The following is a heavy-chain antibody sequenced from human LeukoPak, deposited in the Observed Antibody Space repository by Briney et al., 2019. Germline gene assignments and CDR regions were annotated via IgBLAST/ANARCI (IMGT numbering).Heavy chain of an antibody. CDR1: GFTFSSYS. CDR2: ISSSSSYI. Sequence: GGSLRLSCAASGFTFSSYSMNGVRQAPGKGLEWVSSISSSSSYIYYADSVKGRFTISRDNAKNSLYLQMNSLRAEDTAVYYCARATVAGTYYYYGMDVWGQGTTVTVSS. CDR3: ARATVAGTYYYYGMDV. J-gene: IGHJ6*02. V-gene: IGHV3-21*01. D-gene: IGHD6-19*01.